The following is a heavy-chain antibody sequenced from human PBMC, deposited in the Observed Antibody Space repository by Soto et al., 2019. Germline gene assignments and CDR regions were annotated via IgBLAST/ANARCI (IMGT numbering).Heavy chain of an antibody. CDR3: ERGVPHCTNGVCYKYYFDY. V-gene: IGHV3-11*06. D-gene: IGHD2-8*01. Sequence: GSLLRSCAASGFTFSDYYMSWIRQAPGKGLEWVSYISSSSSYTNYADSVKGRFTISRDNAKNSLYLQMNSLRAEDTAVYYCERGVPHCTNGVCYKYYFDYWGQGTLVTVYS. J-gene: IGHJ4*02. CDR1: GFTFSDYY. CDR2: ISSSSSYT.